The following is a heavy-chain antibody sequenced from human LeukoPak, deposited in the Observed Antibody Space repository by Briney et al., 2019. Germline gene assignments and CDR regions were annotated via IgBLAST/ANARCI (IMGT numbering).Heavy chain of an antibody. V-gene: IGHV3-23*01. D-gene: IGHD3-22*01. CDR3: AKHQLHYYDS. Sequence: GGSLRLSCAAPGFTFSSYAMSWVRQAPGKGLEWVSAISGSGGSTYYADSVKGRFTISRDNSKNTLYLQMKSLRAEDTAIYYCAKHQLHYYDSWGQGTLVTVSS. J-gene: IGHJ4*02. CDR1: GFTFSSYA. CDR2: ISGSGGST.